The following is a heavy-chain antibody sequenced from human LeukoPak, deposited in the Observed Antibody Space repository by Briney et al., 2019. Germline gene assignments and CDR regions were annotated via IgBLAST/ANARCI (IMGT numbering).Heavy chain of an antibody. Sequence: SVKVSCKASGFTFTSSAVQWVRQARGPRLEWIGWIVVGSGNTNYAQKFQEKVTITRDMSKSTAYMELSSLRSEDTAVYYCAASPDYYDSSGYSYYFDYWGQGTLVTVSS. CDR1: GFTFTSSA. CDR2: IVVGSGNT. J-gene: IGHJ4*02. V-gene: IGHV1-58*01. CDR3: AASPDYYDSSGYSYYFDY. D-gene: IGHD3-22*01.